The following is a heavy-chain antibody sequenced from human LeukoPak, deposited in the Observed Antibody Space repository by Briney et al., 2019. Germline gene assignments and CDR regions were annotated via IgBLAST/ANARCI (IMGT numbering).Heavy chain of an antibody. CDR1: GFTFSSYG. J-gene: IGHJ5*02. CDR3: ARDPAGSGYALDL. V-gene: IGHV3-30*03. D-gene: IGHD3-3*01. CDR2: ISYDGSNK. Sequence: GGSLRLSCAASGFTFSSYGMHWVRQAPGKGLEWVAVISYDGSNKYYADSVKGRFTISRDNSKNTLYLQMNSLRAEDSAVYYCARDPAGSGYALDLWGQGTLVTVSS.